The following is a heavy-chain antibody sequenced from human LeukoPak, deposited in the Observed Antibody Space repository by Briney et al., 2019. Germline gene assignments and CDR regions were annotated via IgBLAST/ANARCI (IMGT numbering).Heavy chain of an antibody. D-gene: IGHD2-2*02. CDR3: AREGEYTDAFDI. V-gene: IGHV3-7*01. CDR1: GFTFSSYS. CDR2: IKQDGSEK. J-gene: IGHJ3*02. Sequence: GGSLRLSCAASGFTFSSYSMNWVRQAPGKGLEWVANIKQDGSEKYYVDSVKGRFTISRDNAKNSLYLQMNSLRAEDTAVYYCAREGEYTDAFDIWGQGTMVTVSS.